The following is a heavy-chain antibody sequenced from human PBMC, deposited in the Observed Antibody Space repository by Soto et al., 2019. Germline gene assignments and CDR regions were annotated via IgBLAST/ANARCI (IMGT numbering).Heavy chain of an antibody. CDR3: TRDASRDSSARGWFDP. CDR2: ISSNSAYI. Sequence: GGSQGLSSTASELTCRSFTMHWVRPAPGKGLEWVSTISSNSAYIYYTDALRGRFTISRDNAKNSLHLQMNSLRAEDTAVYYCTRDASRDSSARGWFDPWGPGTLVTVSS. V-gene: IGHV3-21*01. J-gene: IGHJ5*02. CDR1: ELTCRSFT. D-gene: IGHD6-13*01.